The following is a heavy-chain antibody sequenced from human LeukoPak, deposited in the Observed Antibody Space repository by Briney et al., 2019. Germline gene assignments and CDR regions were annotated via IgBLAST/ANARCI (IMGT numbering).Heavy chain of an antibody. CDR1: GFTFSDYW. CDR3: ASSGPLDY. CDR2: INSDGSRI. V-gene: IGHV3-74*01. J-gene: IGHJ4*02. D-gene: IGHD2-15*01. Sequence: GGSLRLSCAASGFTFSDYWMNWVRQAPGKGLVWVSRINSDGSRISYADSVKGRFTISRDNAKSTLYLQMNSLRDEDSAVYYCASSGPLDYWGQGTLVTVSS.